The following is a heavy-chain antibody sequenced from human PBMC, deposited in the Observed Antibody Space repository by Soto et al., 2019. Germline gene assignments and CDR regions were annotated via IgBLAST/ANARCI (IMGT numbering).Heavy chain of an antibody. J-gene: IGHJ4*02. CDR3: AKDHCSSTSCYFDY. D-gene: IGHD2-2*01. CDR1: GFTFSSYG. CDR2: ISYDGSNK. V-gene: IGHV3-30*18. Sequence: LRLSCAASGFTFSSYGMHWVRQAPGKGLEWVAVISYDGSNKCYADSVKGRFTISRDNSKNTLYLQMNSLRAEDTAVYYCAKDHCSSTSCYFDYRGQGTLVTVSS.